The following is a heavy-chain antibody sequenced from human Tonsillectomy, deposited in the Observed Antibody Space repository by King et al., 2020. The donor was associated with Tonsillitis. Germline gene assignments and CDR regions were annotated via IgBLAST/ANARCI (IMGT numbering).Heavy chain of an antibody. CDR1: GFTFDDYA. CDR2: ISWNSGNK. CDR3: AKDMAIVAAGPSNFDH. D-gene: IGHD6-13*01. V-gene: IGHV3-9*01. J-gene: IGHJ4*02. Sequence: VQLVESGGDLVQPGRSLRLSCAASGFTFDDYAMHWFRQTPGKGLEWVSGISWNSGNKGYADSVKGRFTISRDNAKNSLYLQMNNLRLEDTALYYCAKDMAIVAAGPSNFDHWGQGTLVTVSS.